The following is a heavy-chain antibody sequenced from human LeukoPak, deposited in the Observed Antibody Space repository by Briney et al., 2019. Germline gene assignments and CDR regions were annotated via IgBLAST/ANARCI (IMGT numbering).Heavy chain of an antibody. CDR2: LYSDGNT. J-gene: IGHJ4*02. CDR1: GFTVITND. Sequence: GGSLRLSCAASGFTVITNDMTWVRQAPGKGLEWVSVLYSDGNTKYADSVQGRFTISKDNSKNTLYLEMNSLSPDDTAVYYCARGVEPLAANTLAYWGQGTLVTVSS. CDR3: ARGVEPLAANTLAY. V-gene: IGHV3-53*01. D-gene: IGHD1-14*01.